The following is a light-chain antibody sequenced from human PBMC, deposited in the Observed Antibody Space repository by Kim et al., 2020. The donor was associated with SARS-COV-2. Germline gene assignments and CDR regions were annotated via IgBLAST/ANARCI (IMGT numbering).Light chain of an antibody. J-gene: IGLJ2*01. CDR3: QAWDSSTVV. CDR1: KLGDKY. Sequence: YELTQPPSVSVSPGHTASITCSGDKLGDKYACWYQQKPGQSPVLVIYQDSKRPSGIPERFSGSNSGNTATLTISGTQAMDEADYYCQAWDSSTVVFGGG. V-gene: IGLV3-1*01. CDR2: QDS.